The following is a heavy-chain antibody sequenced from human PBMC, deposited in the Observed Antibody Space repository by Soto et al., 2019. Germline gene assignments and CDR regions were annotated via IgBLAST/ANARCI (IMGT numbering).Heavy chain of an antibody. CDR2: NNHSGST. J-gene: IGHJ4*02. D-gene: IGHD6-6*01. Sequence: SETLSLTCAVYGGSFSGYYWSWIRQPPGKGLEWFGENNHSGSTNYNPSLKSRVTISVDTSKNQFSLKLSSVTAADTAVYYCARVVSSSFHHFDYWGQGTLVTVSS. CDR1: GGSFSGYY. V-gene: IGHV4-34*01. CDR3: ARVVSSSFHHFDY.